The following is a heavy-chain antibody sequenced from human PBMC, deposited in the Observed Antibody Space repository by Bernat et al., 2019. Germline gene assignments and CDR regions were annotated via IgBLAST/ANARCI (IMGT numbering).Heavy chain of an antibody. V-gene: IGHV3-30*03. Sequence: QVHLVESGGGVVQPGRSLRLSCTASGFTFSNYGMHWVRQAPGKGLEWVAVISYDGSVRQYSDSVKGRFTISRDNAQNTLYLQMDVLRPADTAVYYCSRDRRYCSGGSCFNEGGRAVDYWGQGTLVTVSS. D-gene: IGHD2-15*01. CDR1: GFTFSNYG. J-gene: IGHJ4*02. CDR3: SRDRRYCSGGSCFNEGGRAVDY. CDR2: ISYDGSVR.